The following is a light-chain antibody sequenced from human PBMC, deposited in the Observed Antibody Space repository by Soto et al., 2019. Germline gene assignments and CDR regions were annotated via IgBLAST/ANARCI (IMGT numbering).Light chain of an antibody. Sequence: QSVLTQPASVSGSPGQSITISCTGTSSDVGGYNYVSWYQQHPGKAPKLMIYDVGNRPSGVSNRFSGSKSGNTASLTISGLQAEDEADYYCSSYTSSSPVVFGGGTKLTVL. CDR2: DVG. V-gene: IGLV2-14*01. CDR1: SSDVGGYNY. CDR3: SSYTSSSPVV. J-gene: IGLJ2*01.